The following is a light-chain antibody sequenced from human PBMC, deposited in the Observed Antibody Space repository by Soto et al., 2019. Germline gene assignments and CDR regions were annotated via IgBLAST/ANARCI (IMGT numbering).Light chain of an antibody. CDR2: KAS. Sequence: DINLTKSPSFLSASVGDRVTSSCRPSQAVPNKMAWYQQKPGKAPKLLIYKASSLESGVPSRFSGSGSGTEFTLTIRSLQPDDFATYYCQQYNTYLWTFGQGTKV. V-gene: IGKV1-5*03. CDR3: QQYNTYLWT. CDR1: QAVPNK. J-gene: IGKJ1*01.